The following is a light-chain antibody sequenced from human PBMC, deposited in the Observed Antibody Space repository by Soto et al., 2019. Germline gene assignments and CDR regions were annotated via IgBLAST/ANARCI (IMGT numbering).Light chain of an antibody. CDR3: QQYNNWPPIWT. CDR1: QSVSSN. V-gene: IGKV3-15*01. CDR2: GAS. J-gene: IGKJ1*01. Sequence: EIVMTQSPATLSVSPGERATLSCRASQSVSSNLAWYQQKPGQAPRLLIYGASTRATGIPARFSGSGSGTEFTLTISSLQSEDFAVYYYQQYNNWPPIWTFGQGTKVEIK.